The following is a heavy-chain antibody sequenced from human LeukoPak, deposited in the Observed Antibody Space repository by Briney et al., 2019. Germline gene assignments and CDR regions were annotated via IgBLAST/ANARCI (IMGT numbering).Heavy chain of an antibody. D-gene: IGHD3-3*01. V-gene: IGHV3-21*01. CDR2: ISSSSSYI. CDR1: GFTFRSYS. Sequence: PGGSLRLSCAASGFTFRSYSMNWVRQAPGKGLEWVSSISSSSSYIYYADSVKGRFTISRDNAKNSLYLQMNSLRAEDTAVYYCASFRGVRLYYFDYWGQGTLVTVSS. CDR3: ASFRGVRLYYFDY. J-gene: IGHJ4*02.